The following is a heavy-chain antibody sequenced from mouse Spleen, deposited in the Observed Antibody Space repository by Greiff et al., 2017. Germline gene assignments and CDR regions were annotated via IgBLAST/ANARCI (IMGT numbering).Heavy chain of an antibody. D-gene: IGHD2-10*02. CDR2: IYPGDGDT. CDR1: GYAFSSSW. V-gene: IGHV1-82*01. Sequence: QVQLQQSGPELVKPGASVKISCKASGYAFSSSWMNWVKQRPGKGLEWIGRIYPGDGDTNYNGKFKGKATLTADKSSSTAYMQLSSLTYEDSAVCFCARPKYGNYGAWFAYWGQGTLVTVSA. CDR3: ARPKYGNYGAWFAY. J-gene: IGHJ3*01.